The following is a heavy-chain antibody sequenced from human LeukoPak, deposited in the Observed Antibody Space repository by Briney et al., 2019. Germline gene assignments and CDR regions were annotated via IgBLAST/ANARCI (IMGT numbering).Heavy chain of an antibody. CDR3: AETPGGGYCSGGSCYSIGYGMDV. D-gene: IGHD2-15*01. Sequence: SVKVSCKASGGTFSSYAISWVRQAPGQGLEWMGGIIPIFGTANYAQKFQGRVTITADESTSTAYMELSSLRSEDTAVYYCAETPGGGYCSGGSCYSIGYGMDVWGQGTTVTVSS. CDR1: GGTFSSYA. V-gene: IGHV1-69*13. J-gene: IGHJ6*02. CDR2: IIPIFGTA.